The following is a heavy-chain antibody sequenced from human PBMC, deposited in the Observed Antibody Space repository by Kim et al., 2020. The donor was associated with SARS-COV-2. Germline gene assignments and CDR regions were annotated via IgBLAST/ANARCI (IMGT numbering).Heavy chain of an antibody. CDR3: VRLFSYFEGPGRASRYVDF. CDR1: GFSFSDYS. V-gene: IGHV3-21*01. Sequence: GGSLRLSCEVSGFSFSDYSMNWVRQAPGAGLEWVSFISSDSNHIYYSDSVKGRFTISRDNAKKSLHLQMNRLRAEDTAVYYCVRLFSYFEGPGRASRYVDFWGQGILVAVPS. J-gene: IGHJ4*02. CDR2: ISSDSNHI. D-gene: IGHD3-22*01.